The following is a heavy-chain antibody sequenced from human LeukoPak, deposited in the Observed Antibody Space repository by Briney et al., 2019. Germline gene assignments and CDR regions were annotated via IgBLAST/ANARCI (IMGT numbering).Heavy chain of an antibody. D-gene: IGHD1-26*01. J-gene: IGHJ6*02. CDR3: AKDIRVGATSYYAMDV. CDR2: ISSGSRDI. CDR1: GFTFSTYT. Sequence: PGGSLRLSCVVSGFTFSTYTMNWVRQAPGKGLEWVSSISSGSRDIYYADSLKGRFSISRDNGKNSLYLQMNSLRVEDTAMYYCAKDIRVGATSYYAMDVWGQGTTVTVSS. V-gene: IGHV3-21*04.